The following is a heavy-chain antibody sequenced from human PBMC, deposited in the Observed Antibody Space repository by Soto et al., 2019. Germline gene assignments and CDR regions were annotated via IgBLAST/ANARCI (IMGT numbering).Heavy chain of an antibody. CDR1: GGSISSYY. CDR3: ARVFPYYDFWSGYYTEYYYYGMDV. J-gene: IGHJ6*02. V-gene: IGHV4-59*01. CDR2: IYYSGST. Sequence: SETLSLTCTVSGGSISSYYWSWIRQPPGKGLEWIGYIYYSGSTNYNPSLKSRVTISVDTSKNQFSLKLSSVTAADTAVYYCARVFPYYDFWSGYYTEYYYYGMDVWGQGTTVTVSS. D-gene: IGHD3-3*01.